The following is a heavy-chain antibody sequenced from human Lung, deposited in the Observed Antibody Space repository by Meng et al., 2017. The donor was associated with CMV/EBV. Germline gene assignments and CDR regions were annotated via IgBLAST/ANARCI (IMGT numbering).Heavy chain of an antibody. CDR2: INSDGSST. Sequence: GEXXKISCAASGFTFSSYWMHWVRQAPGKGLVWVSRINSDGSSTSYADSVKGRFTISRDNAKNTLYLQMNSLRAEDTAVYYCARDSQVGAAPFDYWGQGNXV. CDR3: ARDSQVGAAPFDY. CDR1: GFTFSSYW. V-gene: IGHV3-74*01. D-gene: IGHD1-26*01. J-gene: IGHJ4*02.